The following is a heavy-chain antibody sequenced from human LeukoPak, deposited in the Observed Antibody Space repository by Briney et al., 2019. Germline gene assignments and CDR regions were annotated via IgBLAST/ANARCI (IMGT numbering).Heavy chain of an antibody. CDR2: VHHGGMP. V-gene: IGHV4-34*01. J-gene: IGHJ4*02. Sequence: PSETLSLTCTVYGGSFTSDYWTWIRQPPGKGLEWIGEVHHGGMPNYKPSLRSRVTISVDTSKNQFSLKLSSVTAADTAVYYCARRDILTGYFPYWGQGTLVTVSS. CDR3: ARRDILTGYFPY. D-gene: IGHD3-9*01. CDR1: GGSFTSDY.